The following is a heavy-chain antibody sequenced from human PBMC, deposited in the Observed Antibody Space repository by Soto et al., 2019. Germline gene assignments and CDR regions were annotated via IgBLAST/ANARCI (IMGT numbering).Heavy chain of an antibody. Sequence: ASVKVSCKDSVGTFSSYTISWVRQAPRQGLEWMGRIIPILGIANYAQKFQGRVTITADKSTSTAYMELSSLRSEDTAVYYCARDKRYYGSGSYYPNWFDPWGQGTLVTVSS. D-gene: IGHD3-10*01. V-gene: IGHV1-69*04. CDR2: IIPILGIA. J-gene: IGHJ5*02. CDR3: ARDKRYYGSGSYYPNWFDP. CDR1: VGTFSSYT.